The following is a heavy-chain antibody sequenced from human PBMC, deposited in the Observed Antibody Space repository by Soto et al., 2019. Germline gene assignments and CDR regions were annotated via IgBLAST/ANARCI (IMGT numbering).Heavy chain of an antibody. CDR2: ISAYNGNT. CDR1: GYTFTNFG. Sequence: QVHLVQSGAEVKKPGASVKVSCKASGYTFTNFGISWVRQAPGQGLEWMGWISAYNGNTNYGQKFQGRVTMTKDTSKSTAYMELRSLRSGDTAVYYCARGGTPIDSWGQGTLVTVSS. J-gene: IGHJ4*02. V-gene: IGHV1-18*01. CDR3: ARGGTPIDS. D-gene: IGHD3-16*01.